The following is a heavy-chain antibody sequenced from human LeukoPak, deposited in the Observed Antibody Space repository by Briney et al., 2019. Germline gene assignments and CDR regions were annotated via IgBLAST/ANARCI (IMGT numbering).Heavy chain of an antibody. D-gene: IGHD3-3*01. J-gene: IGHJ5*02. V-gene: IGHV3-30*03. Sequence: QPGKSLRLSCAASGFTFGSYGFHWVRQAPGKGLEWVAFISHDGWNGHYADSVKGRFTISRDNSKNTLFLQMNSLRADDTAIYYCARSGLYYAPRSWFYPWGQGTLVTVSS. CDR3: ARSGLYYAPRSWFYP. CDR2: ISHDGWNG. CDR1: GFTFGSYG.